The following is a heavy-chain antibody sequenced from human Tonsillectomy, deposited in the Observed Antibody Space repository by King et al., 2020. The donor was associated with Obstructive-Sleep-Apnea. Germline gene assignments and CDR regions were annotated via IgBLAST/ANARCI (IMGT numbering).Heavy chain of an antibody. V-gene: IGHV4-31*03. CDR2: IYYSGST. D-gene: IGHD3-10*01. J-gene: IGHJ6*02. CDR1: GGSINSVGYY. Sequence: QLQESGPGLVKPSQTLSLTCTVSGGSINSVGYYWTWIRQHPGKGLEWIGYIYYSGSTYYNPSLTSRVTISVDTSKNQFSLRLSSVTAADTAVYYCARAVDGSGSYSYYYNAMDVWGQGTTVTVSS. CDR3: ARAVDGSGSYSYYYNAMDV.